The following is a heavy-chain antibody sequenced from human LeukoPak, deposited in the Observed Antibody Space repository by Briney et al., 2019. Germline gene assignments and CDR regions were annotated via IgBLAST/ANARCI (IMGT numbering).Heavy chain of an antibody. V-gene: IGHV5-51*01. J-gene: IGHJ5*02. CDR3: ARHGHSSSLWFGYNWFDP. CDR2: IYPGDSDT. D-gene: IGHD6-13*01. CDR1: GDSFTSYW. Sequence: GESLKISCKGSGDSFTSYWIGWVRPMPGEGLELMGIIYPGDSDTRYSPSFQGQVTISADKSISTAYLQWSSLKASDTAMYYCARHGHSSSLWFGYNWFDPWGQGTLVTVSS.